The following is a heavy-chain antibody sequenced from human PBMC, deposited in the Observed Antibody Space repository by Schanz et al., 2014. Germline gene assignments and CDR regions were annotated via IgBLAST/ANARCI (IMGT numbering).Heavy chain of an antibody. CDR1: GFTFNNYG. CDR2: IWYDGTDR. D-gene: IGHD3-3*01. J-gene: IGHJ4*02. Sequence: QVQLVESGGGVVRPGRSLRLSCAASGFTFNNYGMHWVRQAPGKGLEWVAVIWYDGTDRYYADSVKGRFTISRDNAKNSLFLQMNSLTADDTAVYYCARDKGGYYPFDYWGRGTLVTVSS. V-gene: IGHV3-33*01. CDR3: ARDKGGYYPFDY.